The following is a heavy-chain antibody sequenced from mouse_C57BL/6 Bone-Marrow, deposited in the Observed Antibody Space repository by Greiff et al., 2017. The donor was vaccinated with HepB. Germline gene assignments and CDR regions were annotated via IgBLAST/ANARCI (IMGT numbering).Heavy chain of an antibody. CDR1: GFTFSNYW. CDR2: IRLKSDNYAT. D-gene: IGHD2-1*01. V-gene: IGHV6-3*01. CDR3: TYGNFAP. J-gene: IGHJ2*01. Sequence: EVQLQQSGGGLVQPGGSMKLSCVASGFTFSNYWMNWVRQSPEKGLEWVAQIRLKSDNYATHYAESVKGRFTISRDDSKSSVYLQMNNLRAEDTGIYYCTYGNFAPWGQGTTLTVSS.